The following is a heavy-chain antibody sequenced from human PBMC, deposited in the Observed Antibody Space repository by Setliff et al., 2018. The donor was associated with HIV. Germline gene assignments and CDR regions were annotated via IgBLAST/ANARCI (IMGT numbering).Heavy chain of an antibody. CDR2: MNQSGTT. CDR1: GTSFSDHY. V-gene: IGHV4-34*01. D-gene: IGHD2-21*02. J-gene: IGHJ4*02. Sequence: SETLSLTCSVYGTSFSDHYWSWVRQTPGKGLEWIGEMNQSGTTNYNPSLKSRVTMSIDTTERQFSLKMASVTAADTAVYYCVRWYYCVSGACYRADYWGQGTMVTVSS. CDR3: VRWYYCVSGACYRADY.